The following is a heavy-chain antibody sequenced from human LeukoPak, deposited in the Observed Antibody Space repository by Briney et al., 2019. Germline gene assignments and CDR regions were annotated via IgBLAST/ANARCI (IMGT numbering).Heavy chain of an antibody. Sequence: GGSLRLSCAASGFTVSSNYMSWVRQAPGKGLEWVSVIYSGGSTYYADSVKGRFTISRDNSKNTLYLQMNSLRAEDTAVYYCARGTGSMVRYYYGMDVWGQGTTVTVSS. V-gene: IGHV3-66*01. CDR2: IYSGGST. J-gene: IGHJ6*02. CDR3: ARGTGSMVRYYYGMDV. D-gene: IGHD2-2*01. CDR1: GFTVSSNY.